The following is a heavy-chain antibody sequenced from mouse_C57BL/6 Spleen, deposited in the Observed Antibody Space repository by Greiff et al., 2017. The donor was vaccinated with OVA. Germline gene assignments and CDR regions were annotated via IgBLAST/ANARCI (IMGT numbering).Heavy chain of an antibody. V-gene: IGHV1-69*01. J-gene: IGHJ4*01. CDR2: IDPSDSYT. CDR3: ARDYGSSPHAMDY. Sequence: QVQLQQPGAELVMPGASVKLSCKASGYTFTSYWMPWVKQRPGQGLEWIGEIDPSDSYTNYNQKFKGKSTLTVDKSSSTAYMQLSSLTSEDSAVYYCARDYGSSPHAMDYWGQGTSVTVSS. D-gene: IGHD1-1*01. CDR1: GYTFTSYW.